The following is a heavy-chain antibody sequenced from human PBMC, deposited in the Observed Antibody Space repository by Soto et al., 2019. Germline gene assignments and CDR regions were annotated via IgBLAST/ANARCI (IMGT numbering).Heavy chain of an antibody. D-gene: IGHD6-13*01. CDR2: INPLPTSGST. V-gene: IGHV1-46*01. CDR1: GYIFTNYY. CDR3: ARDLAAAAY. J-gene: IGHJ4*02. Sequence: QVQLVQSGAEVKKSGASVKVSCKASGYIFTNYYVHWVRQAPGQGLEWMAIINPLPTSGSTNYAQKFQGRVTVTRDTSTSTVYLELSSLRSYDTAVYYCARDLAAAAYWGQGTLVTVSS.